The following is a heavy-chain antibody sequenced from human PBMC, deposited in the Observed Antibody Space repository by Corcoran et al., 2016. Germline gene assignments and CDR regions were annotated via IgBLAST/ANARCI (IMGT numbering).Heavy chain of an antibody. CDR1: GGTFSSYA. Sequence: QVQLVQSGAEVKKPGSSVKVSCKASGGTFSSYAISWVRQAPGQGLEWMGGIIPIFGTANYAQKFQGRVTITADESTSTAYMELSSLRSEDTAVYYCARARRAYYDDSSGYPGDAFDIWGQGTMVTVSS. CDR2: IIPIFGTA. V-gene: IGHV1-69*01. D-gene: IGHD3-22*01. CDR3: ARARRAYYDDSSGYPGDAFDI. J-gene: IGHJ3*02.